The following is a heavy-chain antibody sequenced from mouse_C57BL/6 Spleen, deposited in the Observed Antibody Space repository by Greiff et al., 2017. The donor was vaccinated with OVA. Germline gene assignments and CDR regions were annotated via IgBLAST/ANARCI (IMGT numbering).Heavy chain of an antibody. Sequence: QVQLQQPGAELVKPGASVKVSCKASGYTFTSYWMHWVKQRPGQGLEWIGMIHPSDSDTNYNQKFKGKATLTVDKSSSTAYMQLSSLTSEDSAVYYCARKGTYEVYFDDWGQGTTLTVSS. V-gene: IGHV1-74*01. D-gene: IGHD5-1*01. CDR1: GYTFTSYW. CDR3: ARKGTYEVYFDD. CDR2: IHPSDSDT. J-gene: IGHJ2*01.